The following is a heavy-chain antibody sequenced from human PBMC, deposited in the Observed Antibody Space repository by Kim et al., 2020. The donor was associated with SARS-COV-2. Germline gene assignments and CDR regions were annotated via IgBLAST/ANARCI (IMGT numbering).Heavy chain of an antibody. V-gene: IGHV4-39*01. CDR3: ARQYSSLGKWFDP. CDR2: IYNSGST. J-gene: IGHJ5*02. D-gene: IGHD6-19*01. CDR1: GGSISSSSYY. Sequence: SETLSLTCTVSGGSISSSSYYWGWIRQPPGKGLEWIGNIYNSGSTNSNPSLKSRVTISVDTSKNQFSLMLSSVTAADTAVYYCARQYSSLGKWFDPWGQGTLVTVSS.